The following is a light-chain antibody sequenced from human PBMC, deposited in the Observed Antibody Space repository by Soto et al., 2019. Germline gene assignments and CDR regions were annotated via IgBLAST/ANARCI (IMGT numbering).Light chain of an antibody. J-gene: IGKJ1*01. CDR3: LQDYNYPWT. CDR1: QGIRND. CDR2: DVS. Sequence: AIQMTQSPSSLSASVGDRVTITCRASQGIRNDLGWYQQKPGKAPKLLMFDVSRLQSGVPSRFSGSGSGTDFTLTISSLQAEDCGTYYCLQDYNYPWTFGQGTKVEIK. V-gene: IGKV1-6*01.